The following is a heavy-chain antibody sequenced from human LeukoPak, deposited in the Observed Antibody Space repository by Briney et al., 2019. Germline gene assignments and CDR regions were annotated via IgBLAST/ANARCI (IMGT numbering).Heavy chain of an antibody. Sequence: ASVKVSCKASGYTFTRYYMHWVRQAPGQGLEWMGIISPSGASTSYAQKFQGRVTMTRDTSTSTVYMELSSLRSEDTALYYCATDLGDSSNYLKDAFDIWGQGTLVTVSS. CDR1: GYTFTRYY. CDR2: ISPSGAST. CDR3: ATDLGDSSNYLKDAFDI. D-gene: IGHD3-22*01. V-gene: IGHV1-46*01. J-gene: IGHJ3*02.